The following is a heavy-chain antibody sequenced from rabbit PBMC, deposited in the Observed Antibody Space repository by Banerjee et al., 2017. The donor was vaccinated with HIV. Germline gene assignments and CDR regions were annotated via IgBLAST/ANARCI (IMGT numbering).Heavy chain of an antibody. J-gene: IGHJ4*01. CDR2: IGAAST. Sequence: QQQLEESGGGLVRPGGSLTLTCTASGFSFSSDYWLCWVRQAPGKGLEWIACIGAASTYYATWAKGRFTISKTSSTTVDLQMSSLTAADTATYFCARDLGGSRDLWGPGTLVTVS. CDR3: ARDLGGSRDL. V-gene: IGHV1S45*01. CDR1: GFSFSSDYW. D-gene: IGHD8-1*01.